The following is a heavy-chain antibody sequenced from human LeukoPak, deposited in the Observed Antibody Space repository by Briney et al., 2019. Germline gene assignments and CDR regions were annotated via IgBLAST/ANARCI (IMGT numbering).Heavy chain of an antibody. J-gene: IGHJ5*02. Sequence: SETLSLTCTVSGGSISSGDYYWSWIRQPPGKGLEWIGYIYYSGSTYYNPSLKSRVTISVDTSKNQFSLKLSSVTAADTAVYYCAREGYSGSNWFDLWGQGTLVTVSS. CDR3: AREGYSGSNWFDL. V-gene: IGHV4-30-4*01. CDR2: IYYSGST. CDR1: GGSISSGDYY. D-gene: IGHD5-12*01.